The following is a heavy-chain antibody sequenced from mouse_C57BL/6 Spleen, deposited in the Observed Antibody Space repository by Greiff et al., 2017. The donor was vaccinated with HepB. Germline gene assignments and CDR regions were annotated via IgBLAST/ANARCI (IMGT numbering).Heavy chain of an antibody. CDR3: ALGGWYFDV. D-gene: IGHD3-3*01. Sequence: EVKLVESGPELVKPGASVKISCKASGYSFTGYYMHWVKQSSEKSLEWIGEINPSTGGTSYNQKFKGKATLTVDKSSSTAYMQLKSLTSEDSAVYYCALGGWYFDVWGTGTTVTVSS. CDR2: INPSTGGT. J-gene: IGHJ1*03. CDR1: GYSFTGYY. V-gene: IGHV1-43*01.